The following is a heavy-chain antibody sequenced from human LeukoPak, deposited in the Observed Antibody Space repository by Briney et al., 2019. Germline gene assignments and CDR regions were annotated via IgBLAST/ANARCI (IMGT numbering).Heavy chain of an antibody. V-gene: IGHV4-39*01. CDR1: GVSMSSSPYY. CDR3: ARQLGDRLLFDY. D-gene: IGHD2-21*01. J-gene: IGHJ4*02. CDR2: IYYSGST. Sequence: SETLSLTCTVSGVSMSSSPYYWGWIRQPPGKGLEWIGSIYYSGSTYYNPSLKSRVTISVDTSNNQFSLKLSSVTAADTAVYYCARQLGDRLLFDYWGQGTLVTVSS.